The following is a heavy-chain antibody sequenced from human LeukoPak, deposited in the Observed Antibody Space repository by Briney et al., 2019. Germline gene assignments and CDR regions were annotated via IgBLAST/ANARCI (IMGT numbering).Heavy chain of an antibody. J-gene: IGHJ4*02. V-gene: IGHV1-69*04. CDR3: ARDRTGYYYDSSGPMGY. CDR2: IIPILGIA. Sequence: ASVKVSCKASGGTFSSYAISWVRQAPGQGLEWMGRIIPILGIANYAQKFQGRVTITADKSTSTAYMELSSLRFEDTAVYYCARDRTGYYYDSSGPMGYWGQGTLVTVSS. CDR1: GGTFSSYA. D-gene: IGHD3-22*01.